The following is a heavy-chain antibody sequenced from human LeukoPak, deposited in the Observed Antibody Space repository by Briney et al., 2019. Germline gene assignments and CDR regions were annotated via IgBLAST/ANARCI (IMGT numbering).Heavy chain of an antibody. CDR2: IKQDGSDK. Sequence: GGSLRLSCVASGFTFSSYAMSWVRRAPGKGLEWVAKIKQDGSDKYYVDSVKGRFTISRDNAKNSLYLQMNSLRAEDTAVYYCARHGTPSLLYYDFWSGYYRYGVDVWGQGTTVTVSS. J-gene: IGHJ6*02. CDR1: GFTFSSYA. V-gene: IGHV3-7*01. CDR3: ARHGTPSLLYYDFWSGYYRYGVDV. D-gene: IGHD3-3*01.